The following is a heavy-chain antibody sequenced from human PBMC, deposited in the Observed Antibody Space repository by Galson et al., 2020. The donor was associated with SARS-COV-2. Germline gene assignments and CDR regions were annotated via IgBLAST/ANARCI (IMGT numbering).Heavy chain of an antibody. CDR3: ARPYSGSYYAAFDI. J-gene: IGHJ3*02. D-gene: IGHD1-26*01. CDR1: GFTFSSYA. V-gene: IGHV3-30*04. CDR2: ISYDGSNK. Sequence: GGSLRLSCAASGFTFSSYAMHWVRQAPGKGLEWVAVISYDGSNKYYADSVKGRFTISRDNSKNTLYLQMNSLRAEDTAVYYCARPYSGSYYAAFDIWGQGTMVTVSS.